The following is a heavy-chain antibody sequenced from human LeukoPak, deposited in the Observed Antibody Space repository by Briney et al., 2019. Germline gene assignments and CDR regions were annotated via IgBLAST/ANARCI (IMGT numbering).Heavy chain of an antibody. J-gene: IGHJ4*02. D-gene: IGHD5-24*01. CDR3: ARDSLPHGEATAMGY. Sequence: GRSLRLSCAAPGFTFSSYAMHWFRQAPGKGLEWVAVISYDGSNKYYADSVKGRFTISRDNSKNTLYLQMNSLRAEDTAVYYCARDSLPHGEATAMGYWGQGTLVTVSS. V-gene: IGHV3-30-3*01. CDR1: GFTFSSYA. CDR2: ISYDGSNK.